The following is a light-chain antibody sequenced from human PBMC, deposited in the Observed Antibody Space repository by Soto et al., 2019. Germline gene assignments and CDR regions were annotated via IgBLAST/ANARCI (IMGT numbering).Light chain of an antibody. J-gene: IGKJ1*01. V-gene: IGKV3-11*01. CDR2: DAS. CDR1: QSIGLA. CDR3: QQRTDRPPLT. Sequence: EIVLTQAPATLSLSPGERATLSCRASQSIGLAIAWYQHKPGQAPRLLIFDASQRATGIPARFRGSGSGTDFTLSISSIEPEDFAVYYCQQRTDRPPLTFGQGTKVESK.